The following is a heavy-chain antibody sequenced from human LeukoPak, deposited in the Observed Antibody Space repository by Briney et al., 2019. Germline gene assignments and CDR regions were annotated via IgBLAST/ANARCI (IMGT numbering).Heavy chain of an antibody. J-gene: IGHJ5*02. Sequence: GGSLRLSCAASGFTFSAYGMHWVRQAPGKGLEWVSFIRYDGSNKYYTDSVKGRFTISRDNSKNTLYLQMDSLRAEDTAVYYCAKGGFERRWLDPWGHGTLVIVSA. D-gene: IGHD1-1*01. CDR3: AKGGFERRWLDP. CDR1: GFTFSAYG. V-gene: IGHV3-30*02. CDR2: IRYDGSNK.